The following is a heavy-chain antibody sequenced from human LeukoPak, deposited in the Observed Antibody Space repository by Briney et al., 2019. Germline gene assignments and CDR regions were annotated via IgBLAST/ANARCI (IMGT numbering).Heavy chain of an antibody. D-gene: IGHD6-13*01. Sequence: PGGSLRLSCAASGFTFSSYAMHWVRQAPGKGLEWVAVISYDGSNKYYADSVKGRFTISRDNSKNTLYLQMNSLRAEDTAVYYCARVYSSSWYSTYYYYGMDVSGQGTTVTVSS. CDR1: GFTFSSYA. J-gene: IGHJ6*02. V-gene: IGHV3-30*04. CDR2: ISYDGSNK. CDR3: ARVYSSSWYSTYYYYGMDV.